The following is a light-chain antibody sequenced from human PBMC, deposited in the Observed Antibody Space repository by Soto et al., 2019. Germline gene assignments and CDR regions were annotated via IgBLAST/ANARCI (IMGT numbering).Light chain of an antibody. Sequence: DIQMTQSPSSLSASVGDRVTITCRASQSISSYLNWYQQKPGKAPKLLIYAASSLQSGVPSRFSGSRSGTDFTLTIISLQPEDFATYYCQQSYSTLMYTFGQGTKLEIK. J-gene: IGKJ2*01. CDR2: AAS. CDR3: QQSYSTLMYT. CDR1: QSISSY. V-gene: IGKV1-39*01.